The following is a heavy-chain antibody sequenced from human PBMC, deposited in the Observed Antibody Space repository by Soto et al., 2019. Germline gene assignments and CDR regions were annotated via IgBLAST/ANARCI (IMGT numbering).Heavy chain of an antibody. CDR2: INHSGRT. D-gene: IGHD5-18*01. CDR3: ARGVGGYSYGGLDS. Sequence: PSETLSLTCAVYGGSFSDHYWSWIRQTPVKGLEWIGEINHSGRTHSNPSFKSRVTISVDTSKNQFSLYLSSVTAADTAVIYCARGVGGYSYGGLDSWGQGTLVTVSS. J-gene: IGHJ5*01. CDR1: GGSFSDHY. V-gene: IGHV4-34*01.